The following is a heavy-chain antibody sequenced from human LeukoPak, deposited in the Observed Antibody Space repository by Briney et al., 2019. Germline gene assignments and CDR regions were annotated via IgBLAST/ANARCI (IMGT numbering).Heavy chain of an antibody. V-gene: IGHV3-48*01. CDR3: AKTGSGWFTDY. CDR2: IDSGSGAI. D-gene: IGHD6-19*01. Sequence: GGSLRLSCAASGFTFSSYTMNWVRQAPGKGLEWVSYIDSGSGAIYFADSVKGRFTISRDNAKNSLFLQMNSLRAEDTALYYCAKTGSGWFTDYWGQGTLVTVSS. CDR1: GFTFSSYT. J-gene: IGHJ4*02.